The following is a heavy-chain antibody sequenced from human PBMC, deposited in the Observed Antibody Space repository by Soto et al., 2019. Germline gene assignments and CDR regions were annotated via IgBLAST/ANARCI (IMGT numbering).Heavy chain of an antibody. CDR1: GFTFSSYG. Sequence: QVQLVESGGGVVQPGRSLRLSCAASGFTFSSYGMHWVRQAPGKGLEWVAVISHDGSNEFYADSVKGRFTISRDNSKNKLYLQMNSVRAEDTAVYYCAKDAVAVVGRGGCDYWGQGTLVTVSS. J-gene: IGHJ4*02. V-gene: IGHV3-30*18. CDR2: ISHDGSNE. D-gene: IGHD6-19*01. CDR3: AKDAVAVVGRGGCDY.